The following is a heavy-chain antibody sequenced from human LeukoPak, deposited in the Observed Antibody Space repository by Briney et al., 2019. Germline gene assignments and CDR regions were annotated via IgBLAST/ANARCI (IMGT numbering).Heavy chain of an antibody. V-gene: IGHV3-48*03. CDR3: AREPGGFYYYYYYMDV. Sequence: PGGSLRLSCAASGFTFSSYEMNWVRQAPGKGLEWISYISSSGSSRYYADSVNGRFTISRDKAKNSLYLQMNSLRAGDTAVYYCAREPGGFYYYYYYMDVWGKGTTVTVSS. J-gene: IGHJ6*03. D-gene: IGHD3-10*01. CDR2: ISSSGSSR. CDR1: GFTFSSYE.